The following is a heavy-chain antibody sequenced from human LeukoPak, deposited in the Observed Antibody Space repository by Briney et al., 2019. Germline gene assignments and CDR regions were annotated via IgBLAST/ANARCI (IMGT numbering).Heavy chain of an antibody. V-gene: IGHV3-48*03. J-gene: IGHJ4*02. CDR2: ISSSGSTI. CDR3: ARTWIQLFDY. D-gene: IGHD5-18*01. CDR1: GFTFSSYA. Sequence: GGSLRLSCAASGFTFSSYAMSWVRQAPGKGLEWVSYISSSGSTIYYADSVKGRFTISRDNAKNSLYLQMNSLRAEDTAVYYCARTWIQLFDYWGQGTLVTVSS.